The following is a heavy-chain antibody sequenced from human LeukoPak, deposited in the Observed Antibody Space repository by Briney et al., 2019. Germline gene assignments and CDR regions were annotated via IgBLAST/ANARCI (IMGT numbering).Heavy chain of an antibody. CDR3: ARGKRAAAGPRGLDPIDY. CDR2: INTDGSST. V-gene: IGHV3-74*01. J-gene: IGHJ4*02. D-gene: IGHD6-13*01. Sequence: GGSLRLSCAASGFTFCSYWMHWVREAPGKGVVWVSRINTDGSSTSYADSVKGRFTISRDNAKNTLYLQMNSLRAEDTAVYYCARGKRAAAGPRGLDPIDYWGQGTLVTVSS. CDR1: GFTFCSYW.